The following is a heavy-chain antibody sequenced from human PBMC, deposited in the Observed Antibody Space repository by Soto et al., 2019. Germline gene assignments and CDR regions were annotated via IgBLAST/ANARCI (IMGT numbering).Heavy chain of an antibody. CDR2: IKQDGSEK. D-gene: IGHD3-9*01. Sequence: PGGSLRLSCAASGFTISSHWMSWVRQAPGKGLEWVANIKQDGSEKYYVDSVKGRFTISRDNAKNSLYLQMNSLRAEDTALYYCARMSGRTLLRYFDWLSAPYGMDVWGQGTTVTVSS. CDR1: GFTISSHW. J-gene: IGHJ6*02. CDR3: ARMSGRTLLRYFDWLSAPYGMDV. V-gene: IGHV3-7*03.